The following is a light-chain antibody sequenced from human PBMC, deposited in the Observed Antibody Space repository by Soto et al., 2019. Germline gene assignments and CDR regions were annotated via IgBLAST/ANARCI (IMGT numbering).Light chain of an antibody. CDR2: VAS. V-gene: IGKV3-20*01. Sequence: ESGVTQFPGNPVLCSGEKATLSCRARLGVGSGYLAWYQQNPGQAPRLLIYVASSRATGIPDRFSGSGFGTDLTLTISRLELYVFEDNSCNEIGTPPPYTFGQG. J-gene: IGKJ2*01. CDR3: NEIGTPPPYT. CDR1: LGVGSGY.